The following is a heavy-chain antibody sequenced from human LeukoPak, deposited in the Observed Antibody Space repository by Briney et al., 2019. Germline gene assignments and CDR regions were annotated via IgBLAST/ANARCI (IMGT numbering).Heavy chain of an antibody. J-gene: IGHJ5*02. D-gene: IGHD3-10*01. Sequence: GGSLRLSCAASGFTFSSYAMSWVRQAPGKGLEWVSGISWNSGSIGYADSVKGRFTISRDNAKNSLYLQMNSLRAEDTAAYYCARVSGSVAWGQGTLVTVSS. CDR1: GFTFSSYA. V-gene: IGHV3-20*04. CDR2: ISWNSGSI. CDR3: ARVSGSVA.